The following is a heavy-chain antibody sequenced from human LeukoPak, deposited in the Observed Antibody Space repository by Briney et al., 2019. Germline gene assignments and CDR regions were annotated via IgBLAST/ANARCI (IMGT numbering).Heavy chain of an antibody. CDR2: ISSSSSTI. CDR3: AREYSSSSGRAPDI. V-gene: IGHV3-48*04. Sequence: GGSLRLSCAASGFTISSYSMNWVRQAPGKGLEWVSYISSSSSTIYYADSVKGRFTISRDNPKNSLYLQMNSLRVEDTAVYYCAREYSSSSGRAPDIWGQGTMVTVSS. D-gene: IGHD6-6*01. CDR1: GFTISSYS. J-gene: IGHJ3*02.